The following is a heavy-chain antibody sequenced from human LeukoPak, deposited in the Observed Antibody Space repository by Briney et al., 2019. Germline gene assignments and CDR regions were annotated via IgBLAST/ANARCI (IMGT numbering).Heavy chain of an antibody. V-gene: IGHV3-21*01. CDR3: ASDPRDGGQNV. Sequence: PGGSLRLSCAASGFTLSSYSMNWVRQAPGKGLEWVSSISTSSSYIYYTDSMKGRFTVSRDNARNSLYLEMNSLRPEDSAVYYCASDPRDGGQNVWGKGTTVTVSS. J-gene: IGHJ6*04. CDR2: ISTSSSYI. D-gene: IGHD5-24*01. CDR1: GFTLSSYS.